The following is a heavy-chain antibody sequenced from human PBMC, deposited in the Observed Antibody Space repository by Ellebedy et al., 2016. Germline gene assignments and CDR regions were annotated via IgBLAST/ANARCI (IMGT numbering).Heavy chain of an antibody. CDR2: IYYSGST. CDR1: GGSISSYY. CDR3: ARYSGSHSFDY. Sequence: SETLSLXCTVSGGSISSYYWSWIRQPPGKGLEWIGYIYYSGSTNYNPSLKSRVTISVDTSKNQFSLKLSSVTAADTAVYYCARYSGSHSFDYWGPGTLVTVSS. J-gene: IGHJ4*02. D-gene: IGHD1-26*01. V-gene: IGHV4-59*01.